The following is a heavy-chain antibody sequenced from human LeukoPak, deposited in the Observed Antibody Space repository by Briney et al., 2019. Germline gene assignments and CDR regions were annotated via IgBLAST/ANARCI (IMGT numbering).Heavy chain of an antibody. CDR3: ATARGYNYDFDY. CDR1: GYTLTELS. J-gene: IGHJ4*02. CDR2: FDPEDGET. D-gene: IGHD5-18*01. Sequence: ASVKVSCKVSGYTLTELSMHWVRQAPGKGLEWMGGFDPEDGETIYAQKFQGRVTMTEDTSTDTACMELSNLRSEDTAVYYCATARGYNYDFDYWGQGTPVTVSS. V-gene: IGHV1-24*01.